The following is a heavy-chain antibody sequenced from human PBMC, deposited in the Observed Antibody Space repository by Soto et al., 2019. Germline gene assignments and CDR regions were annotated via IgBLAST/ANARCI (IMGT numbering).Heavy chain of an antibody. CDR2: ISHSGLT. V-gene: IGHV4-4*02. CDR1: GDSISSSNW. J-gene: IGHJ4*02. D-gene: IGHD5-18*01. Sequence: QVQLQESGPGLVKPSGTLSLTCAVSGDSISSSNWWAWVRQPPGRGLECIGEISHSGLTNYIPSLESRVTISVDKSKNQFSLRLSSVTAADTAIYYCARYIQVWSRGFDYWGRGTLVTVSS. CDR3: ARYIQVWSRGFDY.